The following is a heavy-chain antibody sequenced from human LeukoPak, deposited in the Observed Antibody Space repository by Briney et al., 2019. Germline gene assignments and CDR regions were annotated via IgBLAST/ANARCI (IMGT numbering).Heavy chain of an antibody. CDR2: IWYDGSNK. J-gene: IGHJ4*02. CDR1: GFTFSINA. Sequence: GGSLRLSCAASGFTFSINAMSWVRQAPGKGLEWVAVIWYDGSNKYYADSVKGRFTLSRDNSKNTLFLQMNSLRPEDTAVYFCARDLTQLALFDYWGQGTLVTVSS. D-gene: IGHD6-13*01. CDR3: ARDLTQLALFDY. V-gene: IGHV3-33*08.